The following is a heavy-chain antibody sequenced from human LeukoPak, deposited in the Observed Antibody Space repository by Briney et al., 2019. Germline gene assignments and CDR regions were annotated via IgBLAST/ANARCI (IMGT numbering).Heavy chain of an antibody. CDR3: ARGTVTTGGTNNWFDP. CDR1: GGSFSGYY. CDR2: INHSGST. D-gene: IGHD4-11*01. Sequence: SETLSLTCAVYGGSFSGYYWSWIRQPPGKGLEWIGVINHSGSTNYNPSLKSRVTISVDTSKNQFSLKLSSVTAADTAVYYCARGTVTTGGTNNWFDPWGQGTLVTVSS. J-gene: IGHJ5*02. V-gene: IGHV4-34*01.